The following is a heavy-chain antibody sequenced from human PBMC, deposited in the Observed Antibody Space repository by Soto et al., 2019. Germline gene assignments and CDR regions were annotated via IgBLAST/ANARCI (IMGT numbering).Heavy chain of an antibody. CDR3: AREGSSSGPDYEY. CDR1: GFSFRDYY. D-gene: IGHD3-22*01. Sequence: GGSLRLSCAASGFSFRDYYIHWVRQAPGKGLEWVGRTRNKASSYTTDYAAFVKGRFTISRDDSKNLIYLQMNSLKTEDTAVYYCAREGSSSGPDYEYWGQGT. V-gene: IGHV3-72*01. J-gene: IGHJ4*02. CDR2: TRNKASSYTT.